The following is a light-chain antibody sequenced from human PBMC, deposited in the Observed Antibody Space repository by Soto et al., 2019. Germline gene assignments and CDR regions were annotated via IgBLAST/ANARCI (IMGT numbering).Light chain of an antibody. CDR1: QSISSY. CDR3: QQASSFPLT. Sequence: DIQMTQSPSSLSASVGDRVTITCRASQSISSYLNWYQQKPGKAPKLLIYGASNRESGVPSRFSASESGTLFTLTINSLQPEDFATYYCQQASSFPLTFGGGTTVEI. CDR2: GAS. V-gene: IGKV1-39*01. J-gene: IGKJ4*01.